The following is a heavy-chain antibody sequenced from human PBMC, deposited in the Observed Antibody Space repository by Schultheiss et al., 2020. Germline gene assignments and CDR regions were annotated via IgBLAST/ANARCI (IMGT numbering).Heavy chain of an antibody. CDR3: ARAVGEPYYYMDV. CDR1: GFTFSSYG. V-gene: IGHV3-33*01. CDR2: IWYDGSNK. J-gene: IGHJ6*03. Sequence: GESLKISCAASGFTFSSYGMHWVRQAPGKGLEWVAVIWYDGSNKYYADSVKGRFTISRDNSKNTLYLQMNSLRAEDTAVYYCARAVGEPYYYMDVWGKGTTVTVAS. D-gene: IGHD3-16*01.